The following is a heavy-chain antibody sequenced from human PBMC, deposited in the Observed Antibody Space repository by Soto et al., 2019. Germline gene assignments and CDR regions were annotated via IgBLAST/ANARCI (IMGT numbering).Heavy chain of an antibody. D-gene: IGHD3-10*01. V-gene: IGHV4-59*08. Sequence: QVQLQESGPGLLKPSETLSHTCTVSGGSISSYYWSWMRQPPGKGLEWIGYIYYSGSTNYNPSLKSRVTISVDTSKNQFSLKLSSVTAADTAVYYCARGYGSGSYLTLDYWGQGTLVTVSS. CDR2: IYYSGST. CDR3: ARGYGSGSYLTLDY. CDR1: GGSISSYY. J-gene: IGHJ4*02.